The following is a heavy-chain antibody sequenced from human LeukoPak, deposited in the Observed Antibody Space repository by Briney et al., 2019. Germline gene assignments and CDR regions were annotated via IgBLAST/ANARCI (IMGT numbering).Heavy chain of an antibody. D-gene: IGHD2-15*01. V-gene: IGHV4-34*01. CDR1: GGSFSGYY. Sequence: SGTLSLTCAVYGGSFSGYYWTWIRQPPGKGLKWIGEINHSGSTNYNPSLKSRVTISVDTSKNQFSLRLSSVTAADTAVYYCARSGELLRWFDPWGQGTLVTVSS. CDR2: INHSGST. J-gene: IGHJ5*02. CDR3: ARSGELLRWFDP.